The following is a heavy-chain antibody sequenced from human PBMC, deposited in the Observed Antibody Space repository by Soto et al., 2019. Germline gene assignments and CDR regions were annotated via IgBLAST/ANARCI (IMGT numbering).Heavy chain of an antibody. CDR2: VSSYYGST. Sequence: QVQLLQSGAEVKKPGASVRVSCKASGYTFTNYGISWVRQAPGQGLAWMGWVSSYYGSTDYAQIFEGRVTMTTDTSTSTAYLEWRSLRSDDTAIYYCASDQGGDWFDPWGQGTLVTVSS. V-gene: IGHV1-18*04. CDR3: ASDQGGDWFDP. CDR1: GYTFTNYG. D-gene: IGHD1-26*01. J-gene: IGHJ5*02.